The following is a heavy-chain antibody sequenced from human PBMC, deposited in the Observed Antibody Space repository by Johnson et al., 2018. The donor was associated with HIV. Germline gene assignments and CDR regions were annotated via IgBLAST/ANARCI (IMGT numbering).Heavy chain of an antibody. V-gene: IGHV3-11*04. D-gene: IGHD4-23*01. CDR2: ISSSGSTI. CDR3: ARALRWPNAFEI. J-gene: IGHJ3*02. Sequence: QVQLVESGGGLVKPGGSLRLSCAASGFTFSDYYMSWIRQAPGKGLEWVSYISSSGSTIYYAASVKGRFTISRDTAKNSLYLQMSSLRAEDTTIYYCARALRWPNAFEIWGQGTLVTVSS. CDR1: GFTFSDYY.